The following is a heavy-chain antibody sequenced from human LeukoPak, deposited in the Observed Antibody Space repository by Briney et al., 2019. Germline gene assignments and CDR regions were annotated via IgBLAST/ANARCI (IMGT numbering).Heavy chain of an antibody. D-gene: IGHD1/OR15-1a*01. CDR3: ATTNQGSAGLNWFDP. CDR1: GGTFSSYA. CDR2: IIPIFGTA. V-gene: IGHV1-69*01. J-gene: IGHJ5*02. Sequence: ASVKVSCKASGGTFSSYAISWVRQAPGQGLEWMGGIIPIFGTANYAQKFQGRVTITADESTSTAYMELSSLRSEDTAVYYCATTNQGSAGLNWFDPWGQGTLVTVSS.